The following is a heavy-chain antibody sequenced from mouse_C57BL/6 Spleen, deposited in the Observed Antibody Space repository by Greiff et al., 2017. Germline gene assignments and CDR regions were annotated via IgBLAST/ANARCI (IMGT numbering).Heavy chain of an antibody. CDR1: GYSITSGYY. J-gene: IGHJ3*01. CDR2: ISYDGSN. Sequence: VQLQQSGPGLVKPSQSLSLTCSVTGYSITSGYYWNWIRQIPGNKLEWMGYISYDGSNKYNPSLKNRISITRDTSKNQFFLKLNSVTTEDTATYYCARGQLAWFAYWGQGTLVTVSA. CDR3: ARGQLAWFAY. V-gene: IGHV3-6*01.